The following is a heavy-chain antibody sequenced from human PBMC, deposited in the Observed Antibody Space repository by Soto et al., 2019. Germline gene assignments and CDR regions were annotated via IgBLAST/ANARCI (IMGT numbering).Heavy chain of an antibody. D-gene: IGHD2-2*01. Sequence: KSSETLSLTCIVSGGSISSDTYYWGWIRQPPGKGLEWIGSLFYSGSTSYNPSLKSRVTISVDTFKNQFSLKLTSVTAADTAVYYCAAQYHHKWCASWGQGTLVTVSS. CDR2: LFYSGST. J-gene: IGHJ5*01. CDR1: GGSISSDTYY. CDR3: AAQYHHKWCAS. V-gene: IGHV4-39*01.